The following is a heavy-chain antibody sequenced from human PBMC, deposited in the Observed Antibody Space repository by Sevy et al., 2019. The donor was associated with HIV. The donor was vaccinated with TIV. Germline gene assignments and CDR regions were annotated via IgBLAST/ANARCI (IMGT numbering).Heavy chain of an antibody. CDR3: ARLPTGLQSFNYLLSTYFDS. V-gene: IGHV3-7*01. Sequence: GGSLRLSCAASGFSFNNHWMSWVRQAPEKGLEWVANIKHDGSEKYYADSLEGRFAVSRDNAKNSLFLQINSLRVEYTAVYFCARLPTGLQSFNYLLSTYFDSWGQGTLVTVSS. J-gene: IGHJ4*02. CDR1: GFSFNNHW. CDR2: IKHDGSEK. D-gene: IGHD3-9*01.